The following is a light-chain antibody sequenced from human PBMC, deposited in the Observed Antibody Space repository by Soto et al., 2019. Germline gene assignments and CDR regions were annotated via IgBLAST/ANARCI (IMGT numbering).Light chain of an antibody. V-gene: IGKV2-24*01. CDR3: MQASHFPPYT. CDR1: QSLLHRDGRTY. Sequence: DVVLTQTPLSSPVTIGQPASISCRSSQSLLHRDGRTYLSWLHQRPGQPPRLLIHQVSNRLSGVPDRFSGSGAGTDFTLKISRVEADDVGVYYCMQASHFPPYTFGQGTKLEIE. J-gene: IGKJ2*01. CDR2: QVS.